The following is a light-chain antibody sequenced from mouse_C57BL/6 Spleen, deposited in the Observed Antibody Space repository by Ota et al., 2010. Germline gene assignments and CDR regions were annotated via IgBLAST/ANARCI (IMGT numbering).Light chain of an antibody. CDR3: QNDHSYPFT. V-gene: IGKV8-28*01. CDR2: GAS. J-gene: IGKJ4*01. Sequence: DDVMTQSPSPSSVSAGEKVTMSCKSSQSLLNSGNQKNYLAWYQQKPGQPPKLLIYGASTRESGVPDRFTGSGSGTDFTLTISSVQAEDLAVYYCQNDHSYPFTFGSGTKLEIK. CDR1: QSLLNSGNQKNY.